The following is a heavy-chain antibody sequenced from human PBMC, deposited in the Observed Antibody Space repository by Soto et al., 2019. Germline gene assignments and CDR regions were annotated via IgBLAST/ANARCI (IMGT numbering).Heavy chain of an antibody. CDR2: MNPNSGNT. Sequence: ASVKVSCKASGYTFTSYDINWVRQATGQGLEWMGWMNPNSGNTGYAQKFQGRVTMTRNTSISTAYMELSSLRSEDTAVYYCARALTMVRGVNRWFDPWGRGTLVTVSS. CDR1: GYTFTSYD. J-gene: IGHJ5*02. D-gene: IGHD3-10*01. CDR3: ARALTMVRGVNRWFDP. V-gene: IGHV1-8*01.